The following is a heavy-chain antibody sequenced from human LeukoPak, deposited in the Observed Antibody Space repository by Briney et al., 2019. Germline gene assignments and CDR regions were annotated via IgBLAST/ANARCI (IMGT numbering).Heavy chain of an antibody. CDR3: AKAPGITMIVVVLDY. D-gene: IGHD3-22*01. V-gene: IGHV3-7*05. CDR1: GFIFSNYW. Sequence: GGSLRLSCAASGFIFSNYWMSWVRQAPGEGLELVATIKQDGTEKYYVDSVKGRFTISRDNSKNTLYLQMYSLRAEDTAVYYCAKAPGITMIVVVLDYWGQGTLVTVSS. J-gene: IGHJ4*02. CDR2: IKQDGTEK.